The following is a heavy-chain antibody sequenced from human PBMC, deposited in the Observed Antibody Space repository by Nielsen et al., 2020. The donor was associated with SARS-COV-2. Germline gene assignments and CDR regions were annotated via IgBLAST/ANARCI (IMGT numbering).Heavy chain of an antibody. J-gene: IGHJ4*02. CDR1: GASISTNNYY. CDR3: ARHGSLYATSGP. CDR2: IYYSGST. Sequence: SETLSLTCTVSGASISTNNYYWGWIRQPPGKGLEWIGSIYYSGSTYYNPSLKSRVAISVDTSKNQFSLKLSSVTAADTAVYFCARHGSLYATSGPWGQGTLVTVSS. V-gene: IGHV4-39*01. D-gene: IGHD2-15*01.